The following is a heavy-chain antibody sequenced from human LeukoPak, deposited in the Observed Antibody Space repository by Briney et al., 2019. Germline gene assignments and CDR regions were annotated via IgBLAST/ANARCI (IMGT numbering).Heavy chain of an antibody. CDR3: ARVYYNSLGYAFDV. V-gene: IGHV3-11*04. J-gene: IGHJ3*01. Sequence: GGSLRLSCAASGFIFSDYDMGWIRQAPGKGLEWVSYISGSRSTTYYADSVKGRFTISRDNAKNSLYLQMDSLRAEDTALYYCARVYYNSLGYAFDVWGQGTMVSVTS. D-gene: IGHD3-22*01. CDR2: ISGSRSTT. CDR1: GFIFSDYD.